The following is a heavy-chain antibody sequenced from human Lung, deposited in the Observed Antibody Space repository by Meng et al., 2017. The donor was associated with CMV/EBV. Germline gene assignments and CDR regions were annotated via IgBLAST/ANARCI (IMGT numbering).Heavy chain of an antibody. CDR1: GGSISTYY. V-gene: IGHV4-59*08. J-gene: IGHJ4*02. D-gene: IGHD3-16*02. CDR2: NYCSGST. Sequence: QVQRPGPGPGLVKPSETLSLTCAVSGGSISTYYWSWIRQPPGKGLEWIGNNYCSGSTNYNPSLASRVTISVDSSKNQFSLKLSSVTAADTAVYYCARHQNGGTYPLDYWGQGTLVTVSS. CDR3: ARHQNGGTYPLDY.